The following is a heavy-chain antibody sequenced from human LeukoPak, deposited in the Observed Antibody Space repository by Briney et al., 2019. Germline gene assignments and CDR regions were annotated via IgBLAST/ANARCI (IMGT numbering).Heavy chain of an antibody. CDR2: ISSSSNTM. Sequence: GGSLRLSCAASGFTFSTFGMNWVRQAPGKGLEWISYISSSSNTMYYADSVKGRFTISRDNAKNSLYLQMNSLRSEDTAVYYCAGRLRFLEWLPKGRFDYWGQGTLVTVSS. D-gene: IGHD3-3*01. V-gene: IGHV3-48*04. CDR3: AGRLRFLEWLPKGRFDY. J-gene: IGHJ4*02. CDR1: GFTFSTFG.